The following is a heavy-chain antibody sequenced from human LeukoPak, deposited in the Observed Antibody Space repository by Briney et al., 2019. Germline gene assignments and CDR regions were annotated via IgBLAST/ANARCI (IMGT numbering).Heavy chain of an antibody. J-gene: IGHJ3*02. CDR1: GFTFSTYG. CDR2: IWYDGTIK. D-gene: IGHD2-2*01. V-gene: IGHV3-33*01. Sequence: GGSLRLSCAASGFTFSTYGMHWVRQAPGKGLEGVAVIWYDGTIKYYVDSVKGRFTISRDNSKNTLYLQMNSLGAEDTAVYYCARSLVSAAYDAFDIWGQGTMVTVSS. CDR3: ARSLVSAAYDAFDI.